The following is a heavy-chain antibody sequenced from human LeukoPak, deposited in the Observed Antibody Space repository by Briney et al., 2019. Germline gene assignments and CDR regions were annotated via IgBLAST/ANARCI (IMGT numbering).Heavy chain of an antibody. CDR1: GFTFSDYY. J-gene: IGHJ3*02. V-gene: IGHV3-11*04. D-gene: IGHD2-2*01. CDR3: AGFYCGSSSCYAFDI. CDR2: ISGSGSTI. Sequence: PGGSLRLSCAASGFTFSDYYMSWIRQAPGKGLEWVSYISGSGSTIYYADSVKGRFTISRDNAKNSLYLLMNSLRAEDTAVYYCAGFYCGSSSCYAFDIWGQGTMVTVSS.